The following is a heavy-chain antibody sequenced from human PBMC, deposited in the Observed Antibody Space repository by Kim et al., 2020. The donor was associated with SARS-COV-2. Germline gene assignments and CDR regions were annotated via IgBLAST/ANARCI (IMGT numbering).Heavy chain of an antibody. Sequence: IYYADSVKGRFTISRDNAKNSLYLQMKSLRAEDTAVYYCARENDYNSFDYWGQGTLVTVSS. D-gene: IGHD4-4*01. CDR2: I. J-gene: IGHJ4*02. V-gene: IGHV3-11*04. CDR3: ARENDYNSFDY.